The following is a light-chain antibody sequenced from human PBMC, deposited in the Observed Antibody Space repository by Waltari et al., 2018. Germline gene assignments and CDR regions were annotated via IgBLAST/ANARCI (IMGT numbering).Light chain of an antibody. CDR2: AAS. CDR3: QQSYTTPWT. J-gene: IGKJ1*01. Sequence: DIQMTQSPSSLSASVGDRVTITCRASQSISTFLSWYQQTQGKATKLLIYAASSLPVEVPSRFSGAVSGTDFTLTISSLQPEDFATYYCQQSYTTPWTFGQGTKVEIK. CDR1: QSISTF. V-gene: IGKV1-39*01.